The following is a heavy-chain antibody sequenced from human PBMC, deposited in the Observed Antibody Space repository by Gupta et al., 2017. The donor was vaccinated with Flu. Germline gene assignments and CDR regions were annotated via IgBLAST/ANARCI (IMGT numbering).Heavy chain of an antibody. CDR3: ARVQYCSTTSCYEPFDH. CDR2: INPNSGGT. Sequence: YIHWVRQAPGQGLEWMGRINPNSGGTRFAQKFQGRVTMTSDTSTNMVFMDLSSLGPDDTALYYCARVQYCSTTSCYEPFDHWGQGTLVSVSS. V-gene: IGHV1-2*06. D-gene: IGHD2-2*01. J-gene: IGHJ4*02. CDR1: Y.